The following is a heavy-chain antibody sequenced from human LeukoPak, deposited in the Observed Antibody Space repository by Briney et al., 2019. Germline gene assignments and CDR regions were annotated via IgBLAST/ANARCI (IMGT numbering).Heavy chain of an antibody. D-gene: IGHD6-13*01. CDR3: ARGVAAAGTE. CDR1: GGTFSSYA. Sequence: ASVKVSCKASGGTFSSYAISWVRQAPGQGLEWMGGIIPIFGTANYAQKFQGRVTITTDESTSTAYMELSSLRSEDTAVYYCARGVAAAGTEWGQGTLVTVSS. V-gene: IGHV1-69*05. CDR2: IIPIFGTA. J-gene: IGHJ4*02.